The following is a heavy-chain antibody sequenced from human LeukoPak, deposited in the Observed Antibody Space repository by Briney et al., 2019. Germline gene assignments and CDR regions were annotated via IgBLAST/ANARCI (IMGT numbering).Heavy chain of an antibody. V-gene: IGHV4-31*03. CDR1: GGSISSGDYY. CDR3: ARDSPAWYSSSRNGMDV. J-gene: IGHJ6*02. D-gene: IGHD6-13*01. CDR2: IYHTGST. Sequence: SETLSLTCTVSGGSISSGDYYWNWIRQFPGKGLEWIGYIYHTGSTDYNPSLKSRVSMSVDTSKNQFSLKLSSVTAADTAVYYCARDSPAWYSSSRNGMDVWGQGTTVTVSS.